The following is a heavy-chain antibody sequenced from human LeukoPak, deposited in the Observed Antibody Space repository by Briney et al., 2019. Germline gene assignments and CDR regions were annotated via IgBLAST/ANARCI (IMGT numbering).Heavy chain of an antibody. V-gene: IGHV4-59*01. D-gene: IGHD3-10*01. CDR1: GGSISSYY. CDR2: IYYSGRT. CDR3: ARGALLWFGDRMEYYFDY. Sequence: SETLSLTCTVSGGSISSYYWSWIRQPPGKGLEWIGYIYYSGRTNYNPSLKRRVTISLDTSKNQFSLKLSSMTAADTAVYYCARGALLWFGDRMEYYFDYWGQGTLLTVSS. J-gene: IGHJ4*02.